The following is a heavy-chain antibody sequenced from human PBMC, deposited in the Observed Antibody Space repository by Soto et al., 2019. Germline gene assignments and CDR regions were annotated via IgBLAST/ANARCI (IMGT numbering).Heavy chain of an antibody. CDR1: GGSFSGYY. CDR3: ARGRGRFLEWLKYYFDY. D-gene: IGHD3-3*01. J-gene: IGHJ4*02. Sequence: TSETLSLTCAVYGGSFSGYYWGWIRQPPGKGLEWIGEINHSGSTNYNPSLKSRVTISVDTSKNQFSLKLSSVTAADTAVYYCARGRGRFLEWLKYYFDYWGQGTLVTVSS. V-gene: IGHV4-34*01. CDR2: INHSGST.